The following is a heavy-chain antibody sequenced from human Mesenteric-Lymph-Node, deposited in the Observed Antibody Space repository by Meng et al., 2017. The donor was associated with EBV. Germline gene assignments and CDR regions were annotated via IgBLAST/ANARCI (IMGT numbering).Heavy chain of an antibody. CDR3: ARRPWSLYYYFDY. CDR2: FYYSENT. J-gene: IGHJ4*02. CDR1: GGSISSSSYY. Sequence: QLRVRESGPGLVKPSETLSLTCTVSGGSISSSSYYWGWIRQPPGKGLEWIGDFYYSENTYYNPSLKSRVTISVDTSKNQFSLKLSSVTAADTAVYYCARRPWSLYYYFDYWGPGTLVTVSS. V-gene: IGHV4-39*07. D-gene: IGHD1-26*01.